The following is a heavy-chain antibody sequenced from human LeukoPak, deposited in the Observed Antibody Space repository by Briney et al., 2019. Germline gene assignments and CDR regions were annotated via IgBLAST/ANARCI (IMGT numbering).Heavy chain of an antibody. D-gene: IGHD3-9*01. CDR3: AREDYDILTGYSGITY. J-gene: IGHJ4*02. CDR1: GFTFDDYG. V-gene: IGHV3-20*04. CDR2: INWNGGST. Sequence: PGGSLRLSCAASGFTFDDYGMSWVRQAPGKGLEWVSGINWNGGSTGYADSGKGRFTISRDNAKNSLYLQMNSLRAEDTALYYCAREDYDILTGYSGITYWGQGTLVTVSS.